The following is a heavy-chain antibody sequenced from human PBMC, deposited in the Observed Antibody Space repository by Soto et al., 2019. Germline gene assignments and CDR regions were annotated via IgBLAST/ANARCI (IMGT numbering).Heavy chain of an antibody. D-gene: IGHD5-12*01. CDR3: ARPHGEYSGFGRIDY. J-gene: IGHJ4*02. V-gene: IGHV4-39*01. Sequence: SETLSLTCTVSGGSISSSSYYWGWIRQPPGKGLEWIGSIYYSGSTYYNPSLKSRVTISVETSKNQFSLKLSSVTAADTAVYYCARPHGEYSGFGRIDYWGQGTLVTVSS. CDR1: GGSISSSSYY. CDR2: IYYSGST.